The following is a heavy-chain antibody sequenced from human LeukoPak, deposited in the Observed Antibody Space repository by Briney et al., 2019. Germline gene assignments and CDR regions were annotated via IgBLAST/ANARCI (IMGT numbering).Heavy chain of an antibody. CDR1: GSTFSSYD. J-gene: IGHJ2*01. Sequence: GGSLRLSCAASGSTFSSYDMHWVRQATGKGLEWASSIATDGDTYYPGSVKGRFTISRENAKNSLYLQMNGLRAGDTAVYYCARASVATYWYFDLWGRGTLVTVSS. CDR2: IATDGDT. D-gene: IGHD4-23*01. V-gene: IGHV3-13*01. CDR3: ARASVATYWYFDL.